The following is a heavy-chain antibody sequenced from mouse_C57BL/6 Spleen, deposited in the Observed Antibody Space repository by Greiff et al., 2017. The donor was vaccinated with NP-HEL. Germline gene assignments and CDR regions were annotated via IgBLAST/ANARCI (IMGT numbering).Heavy chain of an antibody. D-gene: IGHD1-1*01. J-gene: IGHJ2*01. Sequence: VQLQQSGPELVKPGASVKISCKASGYAFSSSWMNWVKQRPGKGLEWIGRIYPGDGDTNYNGKFKGKATLTADKSSSTAYMQLSSLTSEDSAVYFCARGRYYGSSFDYWGQGTTLTVSS. CDR2: IYPGDGDT. CDR3: ARGRYYGSSFDY. V-gene: IGHV1-82*01. CDR1: GYAFSSSW.